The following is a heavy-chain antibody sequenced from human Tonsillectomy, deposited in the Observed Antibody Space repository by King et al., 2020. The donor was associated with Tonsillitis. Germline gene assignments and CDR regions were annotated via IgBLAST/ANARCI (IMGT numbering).Heavy chain of an antibody. CDR1: GDSLTSGGYF. CDR3: ARNRDYGDYVDF. Sequence: VQLQESGPGLVRPSQTLSLICSVSGDSLTSGGYFWSWIRQHPDKVLEWIGSIYHSGPTYHTPSLRSRLFMSVYTSKNQFSLRLTSVTAADTAVYYCARNRDYGDYVDFWGQGTLVAVSS. V-gene: IGHV4-31*03. J-gene: IGHJ4*02. D-gene: IGHD4-17*01. CDR2: IYHSGPT.